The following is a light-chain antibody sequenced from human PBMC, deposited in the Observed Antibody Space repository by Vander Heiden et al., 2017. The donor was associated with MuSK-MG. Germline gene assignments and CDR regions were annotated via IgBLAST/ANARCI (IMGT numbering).Light chain of an antibody. CDR3: QQSDSTSVA. V-gene: IGKV1-39*01. CDR1: QSSGSY. Sequence: DIQTTQSPSSQSASVADRVTITCRASQSSGSYLNWYRQKPGKARKLLIYAASSVQSGVPSRVSGSRSGTDFTLTISSLQPEDFATYYCQQSDSTSVAFGEGTRLEIK. CDR2: AAS. J-gene: IGKJ5*01.